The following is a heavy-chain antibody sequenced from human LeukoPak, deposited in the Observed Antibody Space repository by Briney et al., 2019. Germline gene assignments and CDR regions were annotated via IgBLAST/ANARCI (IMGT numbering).Heavy chain of an antibody. V-gene: IGHV3-21*01. CDR3: ARDGLVATGALDY. J-gene: IGHJ4*02. D-gene: IGHD5-12*01. Sequence: GGSLRLSCAASGFIFSSYSMNWVRQAPGKGLEWVSSISSSSSYIYYADSVKGRFTISRDNAKNSLYLQMNSLRAEDTAVYYCARDGLVATGALDYWGQGTLVTVSS. CDR2: ISSSSSYI. CDR1: GFIFSSYS.